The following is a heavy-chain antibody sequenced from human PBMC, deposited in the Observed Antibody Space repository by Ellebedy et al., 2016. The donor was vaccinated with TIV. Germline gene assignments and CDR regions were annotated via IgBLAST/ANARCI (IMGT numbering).Heavy chain of an antibody. D-gene: IGHD3-10*01. Sequence: GESLKISXAASGFTFSSYGMHWVRQAPGKGLEWVAVIWYDGSNKYYADSVKGRFTISRDNSKNTLYLQMNSLRAEDTAVYYYAREPMVRGVIRRGYAMDVWGQGTTVTVSS. CDR2: IWYDGSNK. J-gene: IGHJ6*02. CDR1: GFTFSSYG. CDR3: AREPMVRGVIRRGYAMDV. V-gene: IGHV3-33*01.